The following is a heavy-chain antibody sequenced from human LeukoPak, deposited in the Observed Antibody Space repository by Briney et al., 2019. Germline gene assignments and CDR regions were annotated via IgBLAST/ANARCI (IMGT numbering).Heavy chain of an antibody. Sequence: GGSLTLSWEASVFIGYAMSWVRLAPGKGLEWVSVISGSGGTTKYADSVRGRFTISRDNSKNTLYLQMNSLRDDDTAVYYCTKEPSTSPYCSGGSCYFEYWGQGTLVTVSS. CDR3: TKEPSTSPYCSGGSCYFEY. J-gene: IGHJ4*02. V-gene: IGHV3-23*01. CDR1: VFIGYA. CDR2: ISGSGGTT. D-gene: IGHD2-15*01.